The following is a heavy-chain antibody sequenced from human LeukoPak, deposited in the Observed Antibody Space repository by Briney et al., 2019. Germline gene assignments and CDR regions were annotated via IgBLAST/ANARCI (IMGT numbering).Heavy chain of an antibody. CDR1: GYTFTGYY. D-gene: IGHD5-18*01. Sequence: ASVKLSCKSSGYTFTGYYMHWVRQPPGQGLEWMGRINPNSGGTNYAQKFQGRVTMTRDTSISTDYMELSRLRSDDPAVYYCARVGYSYGSPPISWFDPWGQGTLVTVSS. V-gene: IGHV1-2*06. CDR3: ARVGYSYGSPPISWFDP. CDR2: INPNSGGT. J-gene: IGHJ5*02.